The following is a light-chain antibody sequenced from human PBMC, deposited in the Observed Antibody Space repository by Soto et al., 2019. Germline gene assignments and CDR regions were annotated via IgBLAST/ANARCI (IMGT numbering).Light chain of an antibody. J-gene: IGKJ2*01. CDR1: QTVSSN. CDR2: GAS. V-gene: IGKV3-15*01. Sequence: EIVMTQSPGTLSVSPGERATLSCRASQTVSSNLAWYQQKPGQAPRLLIYGASTRATGISVRFSGSGSGTEFTLTISRLQSEDFAVYYCQQYNNLPYTFGHGTKLEIK. CDR3: QQYNNLPYT.